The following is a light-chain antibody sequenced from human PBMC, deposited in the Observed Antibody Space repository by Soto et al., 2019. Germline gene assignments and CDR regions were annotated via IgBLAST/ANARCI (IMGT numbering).Light chain of an antibody. Sequence: DIPMTQSPSTLSASVGYRVTITCLASQSITNWLAWYQQKPGTAPRILIYKASSLESGVPSRFSGSGSGTDFTLTSSRLQTDDCATYYCQQYNSYSTFGQGTKVDIK. CDR3: QQYNSYST. CDR1: QSITNW. V-gene: IGKV1-5*03. CDR2: KAS. J-gene: IGKJ1*01.